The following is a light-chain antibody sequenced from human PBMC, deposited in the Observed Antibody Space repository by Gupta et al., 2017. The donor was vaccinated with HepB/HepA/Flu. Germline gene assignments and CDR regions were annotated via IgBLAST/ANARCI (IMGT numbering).Light chain of an antibody. CDR2: WAS. CDR3: QQDYSTLQT. J-gene: IGKJ1*01. CDR1: QSVLYSSNNKNY. V-gene: IGKV4-1*01. Sequence: DIVMTQSPDSLAVSLGERATINCKSSQSVLYSSNNKNYLAWYQQKPGQPPKLLIYWASTRESGVPDRFSGRGSGTDFTLTISSLQAEDVAVYYCQQDYSTLQTFGQGTKVEIK.